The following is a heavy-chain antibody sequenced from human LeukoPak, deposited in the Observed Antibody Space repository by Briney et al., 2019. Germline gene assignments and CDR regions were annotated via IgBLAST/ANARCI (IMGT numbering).Heavy chain of an antibody. CDR2: ISYDGSNK. Sequence: PGGSLRLSCAASGFTFSSYWMNWVRQAPGKGLEWVAVISYDGSNKHYADSVKGRFTISRDNSKNTLYLQMNSLRAEDTAVYYCAKVGGYYYDTDYAFDIWGQGTMVTVSS. CDR1: GFTFSSYW. J-gene: IGHJ3*02. V-gene: IGHV3-30*18. D-gene: IGHD3-22*01. CDR3: AKVGGYYYDTDYAFDI.